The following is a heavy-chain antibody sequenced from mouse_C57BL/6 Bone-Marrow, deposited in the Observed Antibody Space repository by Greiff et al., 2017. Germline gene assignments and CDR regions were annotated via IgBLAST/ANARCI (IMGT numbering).Heavy chain of an antibody. V-gene: IGHV1-55*01. J-gene: IGHJ2*01. CDR2: IYPGSGST. Sequence: VQLQQSGAELVKPGASVKMSCKASGYTFTSYWITWVKQRPGQGLEWIGDIYPGSGSTNYNEKFKSKATLTVDTSSSTAYMQLSSLTSEDSAVYYWARIYHGKYRFDYWGQGTTLTVSA. CDR1: GYTFTSYW. D-gene: IGHD2-1*01. CDR3: ARIYHGKYRFDY.